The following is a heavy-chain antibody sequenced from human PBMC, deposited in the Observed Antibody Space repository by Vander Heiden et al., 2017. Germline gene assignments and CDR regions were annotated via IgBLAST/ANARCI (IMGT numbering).Heavy chain of an antibody. CDR3: ATRAGADLGVY. CDR2: INNGGTDT. CDR1: GFPFSIYA. J-gene: IGHJ4*02. V-gene: IGHV3-23*01. Sequence: EVQLFASGGGLVQPGGSLRLSCAASGFPFSIYAMTWVRLAPGEGLEWVSDINNGGTDTYYADSVQGRFTISRDNSKNTVYLQMNSLRAEDTAVYFCATRAGADLGVYWGQGTLVTVSS. D-gene: IGHD3-16*01.